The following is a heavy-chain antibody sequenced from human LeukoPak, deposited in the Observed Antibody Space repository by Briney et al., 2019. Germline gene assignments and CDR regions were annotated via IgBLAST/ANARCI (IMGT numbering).Heavy chain of an antibody. CDR2: IYSGGST. CDR1: GFTVSSNH. CDR3: AKVNFMVATHYSYSSGMDV. Sequence: GGSLRLSCAASGFTVSSNHMSWVRQAPGKGLEWVSVIYSGGSTYYADSVKGRFTISRDNSKNTLYLQMNSLRAEDTAVYYCAKVNFMVATHYSYSSGMDVWGHGPTVTVSS. J-gene: IGHJ6*02. V-gene: IGHV3-66*01. D-gene: IGHD5-12*01.